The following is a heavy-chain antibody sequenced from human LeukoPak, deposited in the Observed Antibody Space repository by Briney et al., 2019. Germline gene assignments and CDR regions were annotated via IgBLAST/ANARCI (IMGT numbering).Heavy chain of an antibody. CDR3: AKDLGRGSGSYGAFDI. CDR1: GFTFSSYA. D-gene: IGHD3-10*01. V-gene: IGHV3-23*01. Sequence: LTGGSLRLSCAASGFTFSSYAMSWVRQAPGKGLEWVSAISGSGGSTYYADSVKGRFTISRDNSKGTLYLQMNSLRAEDTAVYYCAKDLGRGSGSYGAFDIWGQGTMVTVSS. J-gene: IGHJ3*02. CDR2: ISGSGGST.